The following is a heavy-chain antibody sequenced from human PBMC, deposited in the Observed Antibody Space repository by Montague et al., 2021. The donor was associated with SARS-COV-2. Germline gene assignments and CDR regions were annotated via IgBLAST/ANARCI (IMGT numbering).Heavy chain of an antibody. Sequence: SETLSLTCTVSGGSISSSSYYWGWIRQPPGKGLEWIGSIYYSGSTYSNPSLKSRVTISVDTSKNQFSLKLSSVTAADTAVYYCARVISRQNNIVVVGLYYFDYWGQGTLVTVSS. CDR3: ARVISRQNNIVVVGLYYFDY. CDR2: IYYSGST. J-gene: IGHJ4*02. D-gene: IGHD2-15*01. V-gene: IGHV4-39*07. CDR1: GGSISSSSYY.